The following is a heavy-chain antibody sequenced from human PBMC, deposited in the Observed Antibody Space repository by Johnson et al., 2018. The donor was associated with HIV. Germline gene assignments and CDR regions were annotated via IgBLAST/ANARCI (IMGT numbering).Heavy chain of an antibody. D-gene: IGHD2-2*01. V-gene: IGHV3-30*02. CDR2: IRYDGKNK. J-gene: IGHJ3*02. Sequence: QVQLVESGGGVVQPGRSLRLSCAASGFTFSSYAMHWVRQAPGKGLEWVAFIRYDGKNKDYADPVKGRFTLSRDNSKNTLYLQLSSLRTEDTAVFYCARGGVVHDAFDMWGQGTMVTVSS. CDR3: ARGGVVHDAFDM. CDR1: GFTFSSYA.